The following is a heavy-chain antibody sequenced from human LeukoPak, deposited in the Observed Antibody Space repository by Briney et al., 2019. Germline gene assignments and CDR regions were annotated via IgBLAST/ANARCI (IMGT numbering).Heavy chain of an antibody. V-gene: IGHV3-33*01. CDR3: ARDLRGSGSSHHHNSYYYGMDV. CDR1: GFTFSSYG. CDR2: IWFDGNDK. D-gene: IGHD6-13*01. J-gene: IGHJ6*02. Sequence: GGSLRLSCAASGFTFSSYGMHWVRQAPGKGLEWVAVIWFDGNDKYYADSVKGRFTISRHNSKNTLYLQMNSLRAEDTAVYYCARDLRGSGSSHHHNSYYYGMDVWGQGTTVTVSS.